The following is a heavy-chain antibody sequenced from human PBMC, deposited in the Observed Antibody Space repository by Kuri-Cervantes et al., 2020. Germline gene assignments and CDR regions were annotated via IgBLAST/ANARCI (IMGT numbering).Heavy chain of an antibody. D-gene: IGHD2/OR15-2a*01. CDR2: IKPNTGDT. V-gene: IGHV1-2*02. CDR3: ARDSVPIGTGGSFYDY. CDR1: GYTFTGYY. Sequence: ASVKVSCKASGYTFTGYYIHWVRQAPGQGLGWMGWIKPNTGDTSFAQQFQGRVTMTRDTSSNTVYMELSRLKSDDTAMYYCARDSVPIGTGGSFYDYWGQGTLVTVSS. J-gene: IGHJ4*02.